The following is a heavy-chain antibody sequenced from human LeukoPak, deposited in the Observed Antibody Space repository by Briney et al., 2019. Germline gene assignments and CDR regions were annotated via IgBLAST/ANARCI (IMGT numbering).Heavy chain of an antibody. J-gene: IGHJ4*02. Sequence: EASVKVSCKVSGYTLTELSMHWVRQAPGKGLEWMGGFDPEDGETIYAQKFQGRVTMTEDTSTDTAYMELSSLRSEDTAVYCCATRSGYYSDYWGQGTLVTVSS. D-gene: IGHD3-3*01. CDR3: ATRSGYYSDY. V-gene: IGHV1-24*01. CDR2: FDPEDGET. CDR1: GYTLTELS.